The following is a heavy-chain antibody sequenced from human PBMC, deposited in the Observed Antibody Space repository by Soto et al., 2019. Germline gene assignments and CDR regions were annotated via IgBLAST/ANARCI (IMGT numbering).Heavy chain of an antibody. V-gene: IGHV3-48*02. Sequence: RLSCAASGFTFSTSDMNWVRQAPGKGLEWVSYISGSSSTIYYADSVKGRFTISRDNVKNSLFLQMNSLRDEDTAVYYCARASGYYDTSGYYGAFYYYGMDVWGQGTTVTVSS. CDR1: GFTFSTSD. CDR2: ISGSSSTI. D-gene: IGHD3-22*01. CDR3: ARASGYYDTSGYYGAFYYYGMDV. J-gene: IGHJ6*02.